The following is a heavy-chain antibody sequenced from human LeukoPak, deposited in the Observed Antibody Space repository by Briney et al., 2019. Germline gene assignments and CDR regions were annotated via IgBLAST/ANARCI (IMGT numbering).Heavy chain of an antibody. D-gene: IGHD3-10*01. Sequence: PGGSLRLSCAASGFTFSSYVMSWVRQAPGKGLEWVSFISSSSTYIYYADSVKGRFTISRDNAKNSLYLQMNSLRAEDTAVYYCARDPTYYYGSGSGMDVWGKGTTATVSS. CDR2: ISSSSTYI. V-gene: IGHV3-21*01. J-gene: IGHJ6*04. CDR3: ARDPTYYYGSGSGMDV. CDR1: GFTFSSYV.